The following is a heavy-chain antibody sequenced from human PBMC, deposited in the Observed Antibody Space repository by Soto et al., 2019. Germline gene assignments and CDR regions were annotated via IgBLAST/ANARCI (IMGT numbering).Heavy chain of an antibody. Sequence: GGSLTLSSPASGFTCSSYDMSWVRQAPGKGLEWVSTILVGGSTHYPDSVRGRFTISRDNSKNTLFLQVNSLTAGDTALYYCAKATATGGGAFDICGQGTLVTVSS. V-gene: IGHV3-23*01. J-gene: IGHJ3*02. CDR3: AKATATGGGAFDI. CDR1: GFTCSSYD. CDR2: ILVGGST. D-gene: IGHD2-8*02.